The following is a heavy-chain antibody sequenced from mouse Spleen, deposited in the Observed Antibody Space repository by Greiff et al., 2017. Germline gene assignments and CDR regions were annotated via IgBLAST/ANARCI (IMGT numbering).Heavy chain of an antibody. D-gene: IGHD2-4*01. V-gene: IGHV3-6*01. CDR3: ATHDYDWFAY. J-gene: IGHJ3*01. Sequence: EVKLQQSGPGLVKPSQSLSLTCSVTGYSITSGYYWNWIRQFPGNKLEWMGYISYDGSNNYNPSLKNRISITRDTSKNQFFLKLNSVTTEDTATYYCATHDYDWFAYWGQGTLVTVSA. CDR2: ISYDGSN. CDR1: GYSITSGYY.